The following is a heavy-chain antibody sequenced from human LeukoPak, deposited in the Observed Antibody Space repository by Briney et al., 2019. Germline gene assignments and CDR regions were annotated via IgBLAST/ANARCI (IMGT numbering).Heavy chain of an antibody. CDR1: GYPFTGYD. CDR3: ARAIRADRRGSWFDP. V-gene: IGHV1-8*03. CDR2: MNPNSGNT. D-gene: IGHD6-6*01. Sequence: ASVKVSCKASGYPFTGYDINWVRQATGQGLEWMGWMNPNSGNTGYAQKFQGRVTFSRNTSITTAYMELSSLRSEDTAVYYCARAIRADRRGSWFDPWGQGTLVTVSS. J-gene: IGHJ5*02.